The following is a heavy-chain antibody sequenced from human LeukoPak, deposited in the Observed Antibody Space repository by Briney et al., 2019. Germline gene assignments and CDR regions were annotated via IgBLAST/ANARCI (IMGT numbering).Heavy chain of an antibody. CDR3: ARDRALQGAPRYSGSYRHYYGMDV. Sequence: PGGSLRLSCAASRFTFSSYAMHWVRQAPGKGLEWVAVISLDGSNKYYADSVKGRFTISRDNSKNTLYLQMNSLRAEDTAVYYCARDRALQGAPRYSGSYRHYYGMDVWGQGTTVTVSS. V-gene: IGHV3-30*04. J-gene: IGHJ6*02. CDR1: RFTFSSYA. D-gene: IGHD1-26*01. CDR2: ISLDGSNK.